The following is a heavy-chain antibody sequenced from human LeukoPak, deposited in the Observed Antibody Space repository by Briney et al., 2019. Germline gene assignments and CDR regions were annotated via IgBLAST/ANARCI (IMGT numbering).Heavy chain of an antibody. CDR2: INHSGST. Sequence: PSETLSLTCAVYGGSFSGYYWSWIRQPPGKGLEWIGEINHSGSTNYNPSLKSRVTISVDTSKNQFSLKLSSVTAADTAVYYCARGLRGYSGYIFDYWGQGILVTVSS. V-gene: IGHV4-34*01. CDR3: ARGLRGYSGYIFDY. CDR1: GGSFSGYY. D-gene: IGHD5-12*01. J-gene: IGHJ4*02.